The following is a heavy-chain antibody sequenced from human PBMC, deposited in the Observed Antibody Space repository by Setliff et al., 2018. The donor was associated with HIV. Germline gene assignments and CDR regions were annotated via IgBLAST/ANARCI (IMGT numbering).Heavy chain of an antibody. D-gene: IGHD2-2*01. CDR2: IYQSGST. CDR3: ARGQLLNYYYYYYMDV. Sequence: SETLSLTCAVYGASISSSNSYWGWIRQPPGKRLEWLGSIYQSGSTSYNPSLSSRLTISVDTSKNQVSLRLSSVTAADTAVYYCARGQLLNYYYYYYMDVWGKGTTVTVSS. J-gene: IGHJ6*03. CDR1: GASISSSNSY. V-gene: IGHV4-39*02.